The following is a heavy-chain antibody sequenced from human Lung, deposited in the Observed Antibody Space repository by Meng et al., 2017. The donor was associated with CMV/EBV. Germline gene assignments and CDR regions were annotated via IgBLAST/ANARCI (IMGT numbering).Heavy chain of an antibody. Sequence: GESXKISCKASGYTFNGYNMHWVRQAPGQGLEWMGWINPNSGGTNYAQRFQGRVTLTIDTSISTAYMELSRLKSDDTAVYFCARLFHTILGTGYYYGMDVWXQGTXVTVSS. V-gene: IGHV1-2*02. CDR3: ARLFHTILGTGYYYGMDV. J-gene: IGHJ6*02. D-gene: IGHD3/OR15-3a*01. CDR2: INPNSGGT. CDR1: GYTFNGYN.